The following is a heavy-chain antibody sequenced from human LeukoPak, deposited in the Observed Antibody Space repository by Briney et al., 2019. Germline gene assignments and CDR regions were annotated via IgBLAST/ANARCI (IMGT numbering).Heavy chain of an antibody. CDR1: GFTFSTFA. D-gene: IGHD6-6*01. Sequence: GGSLRLSCAASGFTFSTFAMSWVRQAPGKGLEWVSAISSSGGSTYYADSVKSRFTISRDNSKNTLYLQMNSLRAEDTAVYYCAKRVSSSPGAAKGYFDYWGQGTLVTVSS. CDR3: AKRVSSSPGAAKGYFDY. J-gene: IGHJ4*02. CDR2: ISSSGGST. V-gene: IGHV3-23*01.